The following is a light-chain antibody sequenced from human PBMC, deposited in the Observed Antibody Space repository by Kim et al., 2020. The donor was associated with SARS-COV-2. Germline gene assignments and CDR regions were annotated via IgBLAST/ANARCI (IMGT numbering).Light chain of an antibody. V-gene: IGKV3-11*01. CDR3: QQRDNWPIT. CDR2: DAS. J-gene: IGKJ5*01. CDR1: QTVSGY. Sequence: PGERATLSCRTSQTVSGYLAWYQQKPGQAPRLLMFDASKRATGIPARFSGSGSGTEFTLTISSLEPEDFAIYYCQQRDNWPITFGQGTRLEIK.